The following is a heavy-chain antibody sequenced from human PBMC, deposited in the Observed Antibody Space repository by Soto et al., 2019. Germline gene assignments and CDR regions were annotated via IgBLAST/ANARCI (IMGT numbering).Heavy chain of an antibody. CDR1: GGSISSSSYY. CDR3: ARQARIAGTTMD. Sequence: QLQLQESGPGLVKPSETLSLICSVSGGSISSSSYYWGWIRQPPGKGLEWIGNIYYNGNTYYNPSLKSRVTISIDTSENQFFLKLNSVTAADTAVYYCARQARIAGTTMDWGQGTLVTVSS. D-gene: IGHD1-1*01. V-gene: IGHV4-39*01. J-gene: IGHJ4*02. CDR2: IYYNGNT.